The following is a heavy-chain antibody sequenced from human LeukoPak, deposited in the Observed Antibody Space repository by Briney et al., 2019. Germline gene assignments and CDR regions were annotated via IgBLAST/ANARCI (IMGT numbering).Heavy chain of an antibody. CDR2: ISSSGSTI. J-gene: IGHJ5*02. CDR3: ARWSVLLWFGEFDP. Sequence: NPGGSLRLSCAASGFTFSDYYMSWIRQAPGKGLERVSYISSSGSTIYYADSVKGRFTISRDNAKNSLYLQMNSLRAEDTAVYYCARWSVLLWFGEFDPWGQGTLVTVSS. CDR1: GFTFSDYY. V-gene: IGHV3-11*04. D-gene: IGHD3-10*01.